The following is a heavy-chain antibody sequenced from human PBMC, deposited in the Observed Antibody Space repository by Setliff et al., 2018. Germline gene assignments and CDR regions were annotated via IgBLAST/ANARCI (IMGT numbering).Heavy chain of an antibody. J-gene: IGHJ3*02. CDR1: GYTFTSYG. CDR3: ARDVGTSSFEVATMIVVAATDAFDI. V-gene: IGHV1-18*01. CDR2: ISAYNGNT. Sequence: ASVKVSCKASGYTFTSYGISWVRQAPGQGLEWMGWISAYNGNTNYAQKLQGRVTMTTDTSKSTAYMELRSLRSDDTAVYYCARDVGTSSFEVATMIVVAATDAFDIWGQGTMVTVSS. D-gene: IGHD3-22*01.